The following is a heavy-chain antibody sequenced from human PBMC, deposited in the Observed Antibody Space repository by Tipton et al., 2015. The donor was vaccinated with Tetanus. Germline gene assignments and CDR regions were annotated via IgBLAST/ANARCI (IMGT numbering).Heavy chain of an antibody. CDR3: TRRYCNDTKCFALDY. J-gene: IGHJ4*02. CDR1: GFMFSSYT. CDR2: IGGSGGAS. D-gene: IGHD2/OR15-2a*01. Sequence: SLRLSCAASGFMFSSYTMSWVRQAPGKGLECVSAIGGSGGASYYADSVKGRFTISRDNDKSSLYLQMSSLRAEDTAVYYCTRRYCNDTKCFALDYWGRGTLVTVSS. V-gene: IGHV3-21*06.